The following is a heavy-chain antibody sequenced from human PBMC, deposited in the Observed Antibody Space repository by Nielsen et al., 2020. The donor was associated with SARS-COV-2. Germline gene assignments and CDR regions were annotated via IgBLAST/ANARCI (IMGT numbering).Heavy chain of an antibody. CDR2: ISYDGSNK. CDR3: AKEGCSSTSCYNEGDYYYYGMDV. Sequence: GESLKISCAASGFTFSSYAMHWVRQAPGKGLEWVAVISYDGSNKYYADSVKGRFTISRDNSKNTLYLQMNSLRAEDTAVYYCAKEGCSSTSCYNEGDYYYYGMDVWGQGTTVTVSS. J-gene: IGHJ6*02. V-gene: IGHV3-30-3*01. CDR1: GFTFSSYA. D-gene: IGHD2-2*02.